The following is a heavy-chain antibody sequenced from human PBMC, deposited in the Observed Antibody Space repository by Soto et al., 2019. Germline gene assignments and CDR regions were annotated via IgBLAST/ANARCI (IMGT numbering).Heavy chain of an antibody. CDR2: FDPEDGET. V-gene: IGHV1-24*01. J-gene: IGHJ5*02. D-gene: IGHD3-22*01. Sequence: ASVKVSCKVSGYSLTELSMHWVRQAPGKGLEWMGGFDPEDGETIYAQKFQGRVTMTEDTSTGTAYMELRSLRSDDTAVYYCARATKGSLLRKFDPWGQGTLVTVSS. CDR1: GYSLTELS. CDR3: ARATKGSLLRKFDP.